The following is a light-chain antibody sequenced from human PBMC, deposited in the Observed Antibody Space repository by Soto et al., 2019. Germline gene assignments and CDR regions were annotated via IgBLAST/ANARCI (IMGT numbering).Light chain of an antibody. CDR3: QHYNSYPYT. Sequence: DIQMTQSPSSLSASVRNRVTITCQASQDIATYLNWYQQKPGKAPELLIYDASSLESGVPSRFSGSGSGTEFTLTISSLQPDDFATYYCQHYNSYPYTFGQGTKVDI. CDR2: DAS. CDR1: QDIATY. V-gene: IGKV1-5*01. J-gene: IGKJ2*01.